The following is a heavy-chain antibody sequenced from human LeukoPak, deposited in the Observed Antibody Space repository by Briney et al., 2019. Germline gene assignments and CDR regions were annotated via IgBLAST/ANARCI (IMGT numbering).Heavy chain of an antibody. D-gene: IGHD3-16*02. J-gene: IGHJ4*02. V-gene: IGHV4-34*01. CDR1: GGSFGGYY. Sequence: SETLSLTCAVYGGSFGGYYWSWIRQPPGKGLEWIGEINHSGSTNYNPSLKSRVTISVDTSKNQFSLKLSSVTAADTAVYYCARGQVVQDYWGQGTLVTVSS. CDR2: INHSGST. CDR3: ARGQVVQDY.